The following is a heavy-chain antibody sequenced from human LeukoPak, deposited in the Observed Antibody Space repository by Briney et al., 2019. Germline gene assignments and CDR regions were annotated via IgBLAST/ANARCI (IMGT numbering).Heavy chain of an antibody. Sequence: GGSLRLSCAASGFXFSSYVMHWVRQAPAKGLQWVAVIWYDGSNKYYADSVKGRLTISGDNSNNTLYLQMNSLRAEDTAVYYCARIGTGYCSGGSCYSIGMDVWGQGTTVIVSS. V-gene: IGHV3-33*01. CDR2: IWYDGSNK. D-gene: IGHD2-15*01. J-gene: IGHJ6*02. CDR1: GFXFSSYV. CDR3: ARIGTGYCSGGSCYSIGMDV.